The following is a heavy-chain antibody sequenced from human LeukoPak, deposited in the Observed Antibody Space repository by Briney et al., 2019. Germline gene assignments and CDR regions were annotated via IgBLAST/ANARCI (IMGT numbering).Heavy chain of an antibody. Sequence: GGSLRLSCAASGFTFSSYAMSWGRQAPGKGLEWVSAISGSGGSTYYADSVKGRFTISRDNSKNTLYLQMNSLRAEDTAVYYCAKDRRGYGDATNRYFDYWGQGTLVTVSS. CDR3: AKDRRGYGDATNRYFDY. V-gene: IGHV3-23*01. D-gene: IGHD4-17*01. CDR1: GFTFSSYA. J-gene: IGHJ4*02. CDR2: ISGSGGST.